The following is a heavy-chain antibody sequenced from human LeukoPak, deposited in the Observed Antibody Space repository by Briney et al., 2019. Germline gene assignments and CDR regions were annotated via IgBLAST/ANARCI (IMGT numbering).Heavy chain of an antibody. CDR1: GYTFTGYY. V-gene: IGHV1-2*02. Sequence: ASVKVSCKASGYTFTGYYMHWVRQAPGQGLEWMGWINPNSGGTNYAQKFQGRVTMTRDTSISTAYMELSRLRSDDTAVYYCARDRRIAVAGTRLDYWGQGTLVTVSS. D-gene: IGHD6-19*01. J-gene: IGHJ4*02. CDR2: INPNSGGT. CDR3: ARDRRIAVAGTRLDY.